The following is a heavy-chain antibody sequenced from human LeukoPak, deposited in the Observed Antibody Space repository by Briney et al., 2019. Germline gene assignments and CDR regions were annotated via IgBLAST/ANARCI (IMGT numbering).Heavy chain of an antibody. Sequence: SETLSLTCTVSGGSISSSSYYWGWIRQPPGKGLEWIGSIYYSGSTYYNPSLKSRVTISVDTSKNQFSLKLSSVTAADTAVYYCARVGTARTAPSWFDPWGQGTLVTVSS. J-gene: IGHJ5*02. D-gene: IGHD1-1*01. CDR3: ARVGTARTAPSWFDP. CDR1: GGSISSSSYY. CDR2: IYYSGST. V-gene: IGHV4-39*07.